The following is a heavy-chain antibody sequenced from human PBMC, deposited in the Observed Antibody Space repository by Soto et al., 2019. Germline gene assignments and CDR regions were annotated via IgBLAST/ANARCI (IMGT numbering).Heavy chain of an antibody. CDR3: ARGPGITGTTGRQDV. CDR1: GFTVSSNY. Sequence: GGSLRLSCAASGFTVSSNYMSWVRQAPGKGLEWVSVIYSGGSTYYADSVKGRFTISRHNSKNTLYLQMNSLRAEDTAVYYCARGPGITGTTGRQDVWGKGTTVTVSS. D-gene: IGHD1-7*01. CDR2: IYSGGST. V-gene: IGHV3-53*04. J-gene: IGHJ6*04.